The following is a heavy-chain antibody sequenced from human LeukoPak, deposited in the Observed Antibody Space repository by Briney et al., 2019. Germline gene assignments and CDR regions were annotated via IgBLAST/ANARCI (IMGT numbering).Heavy chain of an antibody. CDR2: INSDGSST. CDR1: GFTFSSYW. D-gene: IGHD3-22*01. Sequence: GGSLRLSCAASGFTFSSYWMHSVRQAPGKGLVWVSRINSDGSSTSYADSVKGRFTISRDNAKNTLYLQMNSLRAEDTAVYYCARVPFDYYDSSGPFDYWGQGTLVTVSS. CDR3: ARVPFDYYDSSGPFDY. J-gene: IGHJ4*02. V-gene: IGHV3-74*01.